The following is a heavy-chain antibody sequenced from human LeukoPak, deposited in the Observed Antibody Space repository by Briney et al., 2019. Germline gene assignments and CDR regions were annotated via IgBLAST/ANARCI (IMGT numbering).Heavy chain of an antibody. CDR3: ARPGGVQLWYRVDY. D-gene: IGHD5-18*01. V-gene: IGHV3-20*04. CDR2: INWNGGST. CDR1: GFTFDDYG. Sequence: PGGSLRLSCAASGFTFDDYGMSWVRQAPGKGLEWVSGINWNGGSTGYADSVKGRFTISRDNAKNSLYLQMNSLRAEDTALYYCARPGGVQLWYRVDYWGQGTLVTVSS. J-gene: IGHJ4*02.